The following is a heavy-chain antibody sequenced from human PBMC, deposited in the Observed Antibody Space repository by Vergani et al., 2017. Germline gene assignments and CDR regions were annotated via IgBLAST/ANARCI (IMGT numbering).Heavy chain of an antibody. CDR2: MDYSGST. CDR3: ASKRGACRAAYCHSYDF. Sequence: QVQLQESGPGLVKPSETLSLTCTVSGDSVISTDYHWGWIRQPPGKGLEWIGSMDYSGSTSYNPSLESRISISFETPKNQFSLRLTSVTAADTAVYYCASKRGACRAAYCHSYDFWVPGPLVGVSS. D-gene: IGHD2-15*01. V-gene: IGHV4-39*01. CDR1: GDSVISTDYH. J-gene: IGHJ4*02.